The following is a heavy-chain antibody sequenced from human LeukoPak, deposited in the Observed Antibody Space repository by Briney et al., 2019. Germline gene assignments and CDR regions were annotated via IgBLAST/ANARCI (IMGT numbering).Heavy chain of an antibody. CDR2: INHSGST. J-gene: IGHJ5*02. V-gene: IGHV4-34*01. CDR1: GGSFSGYY. CDR3: ARGHEAWYFGSGSRWSWFDP. Sequence: SETLSLTCAVYGGSFSGYYWSWIRQPPGKGLEWIGEINHSGSTNYNPSLKSRVTIPVDTSKNQFSLKLGSVTAADTAVYYCARGHEAWYFGSGSRWSWFDPWGQGTLVTVSS. D-gene: IGHD3-10*01.